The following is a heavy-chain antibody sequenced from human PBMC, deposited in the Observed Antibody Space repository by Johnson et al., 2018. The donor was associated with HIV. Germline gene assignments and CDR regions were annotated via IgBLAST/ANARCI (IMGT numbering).Heavy chain of an antibody. V-gene: IGHV3-74*02. CDR3: ATCSDQVLLGGDAFDI. D-gene: IGHD3-16*01. CDR2: VNNDGGDT. J-gene: IGHJ3*02. CDR1: GFTFSNYW. Sequence: EVQLVESGGGLVQPGGSLRLSCAVSGFTFSNYWMHWVRQAPGKGLVWVSRVNNDGGDTIYADSVKGRFTISRDNAKNSLFLQMNSLRVEDTAVYYCATCSDQVLLGGDAFDIWGQGTMVTVSS.